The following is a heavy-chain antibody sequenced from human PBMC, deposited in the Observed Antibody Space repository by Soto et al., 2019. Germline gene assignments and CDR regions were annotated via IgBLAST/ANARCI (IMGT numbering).Heavy chain of an antibody. Sequence: QVQLQESGPGLVKPSQTLSLTCTVSGGSISSGDYYWSWIGQPPGKGLEWIGYIYYSGSTYYNPSLKSRVTISVDTSKNQFSLKLSSVTAADTAVYYCARDQWELLDYYYGMDVWGQGTTVTVSS. J-gene: IGHJ6*02. V-gene: IGHV4-30-4*01. CDR2: IYYSGST. CDR1: GGSISSGDYY. D-gene: IGHD1-26*01. CDR3: ARDQWELLDYYYGMDV.